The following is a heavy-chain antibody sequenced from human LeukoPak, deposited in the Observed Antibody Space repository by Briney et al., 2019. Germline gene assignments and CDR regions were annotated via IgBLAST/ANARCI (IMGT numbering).Heavy chain of an antibody. CDR2: IRSKAYGGTT. J-gene: IGHJ6*02. D-gene: IGHD2-2*01. CDR3: TRDGPGYCSSTSCPRNYYGMDV. V-gene: IGHV3-49*04. Sequence: SGGSLRLSRTASGFTFGDYAMSWVRQAPGKGLEWVGFIRSKAYGGTTEYAASVKGRFTISRDDSKSIAYLQMNSLKIEDTAVYYCTRDGPGYCSSTSCPRNYYGMDVWGQGTTVTVSS. CDR1: GFTFGDYA.